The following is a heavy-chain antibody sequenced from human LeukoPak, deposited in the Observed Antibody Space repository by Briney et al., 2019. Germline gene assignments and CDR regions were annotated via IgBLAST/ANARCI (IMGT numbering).Heavy chain of an antibody. D-gene: IGHD6-13*01. Sequence: QPSETLSLTCAVYGGSFSGYYWSWIRQPPGKGLEWIGEINHSGSTNYNPSLKSRVTISVDTSKNQFSLKLSSVTAADTAVYYCASSGAAGTRYFQHWGQGTLVTVSS. CDR2: INHSGST. CDR3: ASSGAAGTRYFQH. J-gene: IGHJ1*01. CDR1: GGSFSGYY. V-gene: IGHV4-34*01.